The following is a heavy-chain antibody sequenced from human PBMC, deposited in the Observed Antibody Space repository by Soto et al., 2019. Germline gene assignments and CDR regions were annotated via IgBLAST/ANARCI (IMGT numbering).Heavy chain of an antibody. V-gene: IGHV1-46*03. CDR2: INPSGGST. CDR1: GYTFTSYY. D-gene: IGHD3-10*01. J-gene: IGHJ4*02. Sequence: ASVKVSCKASGYTFTSYYMHWVRQAPGQGLEWMGIINPSGGSTSYAQKFQGRVTMTRDTSTSTVYMELSSLRSEDTAVYYCARVSTPFAVDESGSYLYGDIYFDYWGQGTLVTVSS. CDR3: ARVSTPFAVDESGSYLYGDIYFDY.